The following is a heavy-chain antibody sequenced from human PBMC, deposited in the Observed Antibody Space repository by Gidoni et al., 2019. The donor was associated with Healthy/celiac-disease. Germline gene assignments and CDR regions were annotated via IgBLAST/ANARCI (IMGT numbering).Heavy chain of an antibody. Sequence: QVQLQESGPGLVKPSATLSLTCTVSGGSISSYYWSWIRQPPGKGLEWIGYIYYSGSTNYNPSLKSRVTISVDTSKNQFSLKLSSVTAADTAVYYCARHQPPGGPWGQGTLVTVSS. V-gene: IGHV4-59*08. CDR1: GGSISSYY. D-gene: IGHD3-10*01. J-gene: IGHJ5*02. CDR2: IYYSGST. CDR3: ARHQPPGGP.